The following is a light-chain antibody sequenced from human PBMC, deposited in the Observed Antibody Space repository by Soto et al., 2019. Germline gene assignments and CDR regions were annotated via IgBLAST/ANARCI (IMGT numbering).Light chain of an antibody. Sequence: QSALTQPASVSGSPGQSITISCIGTSSDIGAYNYVSWYQQHPGKVPKLMIYGVTNRPSGLSNRFSGSKSGNTASLTISGLQAEDEADYFCSSYTSTSTLYVFGTGTKVTV. CDR2: GVT. CDR3: SSYTSTSTLYV. J-gene: IGLJ1*01. V-gene: IGLV2-14*01. CDR1: SSDIGAYNY.